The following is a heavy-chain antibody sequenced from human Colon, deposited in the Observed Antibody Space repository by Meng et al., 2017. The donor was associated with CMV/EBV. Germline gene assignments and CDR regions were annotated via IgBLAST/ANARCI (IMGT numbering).Heavy chain of an antibody. J-gene: IGHJ6*02. CDR3: SRDHIRFVWFGAFGMDV. CDR2: ISPDNGDT. Sequence: ASVKVSCKASGYTFTTYGISWVRQAPGQGLEWMGWISPDNGDTNCAQKFQGRVTMTTDTSTSTAYMELRSLKSDDTAVYDCSRDHIRFVWFGAFGMDVWGQGTTVTVSS. D-gene: IGHD3-10*01. CDR1: GYTFTTYG. V-gene: IGHV1-18*01.